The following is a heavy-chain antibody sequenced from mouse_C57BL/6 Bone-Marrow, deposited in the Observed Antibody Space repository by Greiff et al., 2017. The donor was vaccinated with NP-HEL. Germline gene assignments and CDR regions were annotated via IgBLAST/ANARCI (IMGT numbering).Heavy chain of an antibody. J-gene: IGHJ3*01. CDR2: INPYNGGT. D-gene: IGHD4-1*01. CDR3: ARSGLGRATWFAY. Sequence: EVQLQQSGPVLVKPGASVKMSCKASGYTFTDYYMNWVKQSHGKSLEWIGVINPYNGGTSYNQKFTGKATLTVDKSSSTAYMELNSLTSEDSAVYYCARSGLGRATWFAYWGQGTLVTVSA. V-gene: IGHV1-19*01. CDR1: GYTFTDYY.